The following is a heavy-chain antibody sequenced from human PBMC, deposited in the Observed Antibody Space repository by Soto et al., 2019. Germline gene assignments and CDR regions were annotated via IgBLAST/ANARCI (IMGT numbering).Heavy chain of an antibody. V-gene: IGHV1-3*01. J-gene: IGHJ4*02. D-gene: IGHD6-19*01. CDR2: INAGNGNT. CDR1: GYTFTSYA. Sequence: DSVNVCCTASGYTFTSYAMHWLCQAPGQRLEWMGWINAGNGNTKYSQKFQGRVTITRDTSASTAYMELSSLRSEDTAVYYCARGSPIAVAGTPLFDYWGQGSLVTVTS. CDR3: ARGSPIAVAGTPLFDY.